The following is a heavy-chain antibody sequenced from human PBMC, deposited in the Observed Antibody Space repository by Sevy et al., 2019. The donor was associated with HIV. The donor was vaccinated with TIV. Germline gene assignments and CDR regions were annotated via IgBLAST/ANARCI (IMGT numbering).Heavy chain of an antibody. CDR3: AKGGPDYHYGMDV. V-gene: IGHV3-9*01. Sequence: GGSLRLSCTASGFTFDDHAMHWVRQGPGKGLEWISGISWNSGGIDYADSVKGRFTISRDNAKNSLYLQMNSLRPEDTPLYFCAKGGPDYHYGMDVWGQGTTVTVSS. CDR2: ISWNSGGI. CDR1: GFTFDDHA. J-gene: IGHJ6*02.